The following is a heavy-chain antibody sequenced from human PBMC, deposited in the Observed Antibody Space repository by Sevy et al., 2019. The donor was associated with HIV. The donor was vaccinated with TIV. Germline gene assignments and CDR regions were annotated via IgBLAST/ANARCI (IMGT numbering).Heavy chain of an antibody. V-gene: IGHV3-23*01. CDR2: ISGSGGST. CDR3: AKDSEWELLWGAFDY. J-gene: IGHJ4*02. D-gene: IGHD1-26*01. Sequence: GGSLRLSCAASEFTFSSYAMSWVRQAPGKGLEWVSAISGSGGSTYYADSVKGRFTISRDNSKNTLYLQMNSLRAEDTAVYYCAKDSEWELLWGAFDYWGQGTLVTVSS. CDR1: EFTFSSYA.